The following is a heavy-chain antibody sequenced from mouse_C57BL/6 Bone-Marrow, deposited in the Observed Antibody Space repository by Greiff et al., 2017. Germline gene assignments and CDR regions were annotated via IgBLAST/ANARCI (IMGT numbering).Heavy chain of an antibody. CDR3: ARLLWLRRGGD. D-gene: IGHD2-2*01. CDR2: IYPGSGST. V-gene: IGHV1-55*01. J-gene: IGHJ2*01. CDR1: GYTFTSYW. Sequence: QVQRQQSGAELVKPGASVKMSCKASGYTFTSYWINWVKQRPGQGLEWIGDIYPGSGSTNYNEKFKSKATLTVDTSSSTAYMQLSSLTSEDAAVYCCARLLWLRRGGDWGQGTTLTVSS.